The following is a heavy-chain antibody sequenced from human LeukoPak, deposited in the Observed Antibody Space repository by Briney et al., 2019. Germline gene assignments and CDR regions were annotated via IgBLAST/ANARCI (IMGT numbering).Heavy chain of an antibody. J-gene: IGHJ4*02. Sequence: SVKVSCKASGGTFSSYAISWVRQAPGQGLEWMGRIIPILGIANYAQTFQGRVTITADKSTSTAYMELSSLRSEDTAVYYCASGHVDTAMQFDYWGQGTLVTVSS. CDR2: IIPILGIA. CDR3: ASGHVDTAMQFDY. CDR1: GGTFSSYA. D-gene: IGHD5-18*01. V-gene: IGHV1-69*04.